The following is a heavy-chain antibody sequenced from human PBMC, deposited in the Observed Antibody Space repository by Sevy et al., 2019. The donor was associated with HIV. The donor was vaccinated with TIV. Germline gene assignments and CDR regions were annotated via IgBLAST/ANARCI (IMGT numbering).Heavy chain of an antibody. CDR3: ATSRSGYFDSSGYYIY. Sequence: GESLKISCEGSGYSFTSHWIGWVRHMPGKGLEWMGIIYPDDSETRCSPSFQGQVTFSADKSISTAYLQWSSLKASDTAMYYCATSRSGYFDSSGYYIYRGQGTMVTVSS. D-gene: IGHD3-22*01. CDR2: IYPDDSET. CDR1: GYSFTSHW. V-gene: IGHV5-51*01. J-gene: IGHJ4*02.